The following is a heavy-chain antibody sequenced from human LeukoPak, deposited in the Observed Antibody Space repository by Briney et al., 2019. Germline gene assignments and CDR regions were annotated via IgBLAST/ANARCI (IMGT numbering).Heavy chain of an antibody. CDR2: INHSGST. CDR1: GGSISSYY. J-gene: IGHJ6*03. Sequence: SETLSLTCTVSGGSISSYYWSWIRQPPGKGLEWIGEINHSGSTNYNPSLKSRVTISVDTSKNQFSLKLSSVTAADTAVYYCAGGSTSAYYYYMDVWGKGTTVTVSS. V-gene: IGHV4-34*01. D-gene: IGHD2-2*01. CDR3: AGGSTSAYYYYMDV.